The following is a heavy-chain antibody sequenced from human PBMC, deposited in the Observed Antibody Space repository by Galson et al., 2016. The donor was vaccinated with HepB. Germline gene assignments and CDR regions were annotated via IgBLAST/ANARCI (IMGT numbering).Heavy chain of an antibody. CDR1: GFTFNNYD. D-gene: IGHD2-21*02. CDR3: ARDQVTPDPYNYYSYMDV. V-gene: IGHV3-48*02. J-gene: IGHJ6*03. Sequence: SLRLSCAASGFTFNNYDMNWIRQAPGKGLEWLSYISSGSSTIYYADSVKGRFTISRDYGQNSLYLQMTSLRDEDTAVYYCARDQVTPDPYNYYSYMDVWGKGTTVTVSS. CDR2: ISSGSSTI.